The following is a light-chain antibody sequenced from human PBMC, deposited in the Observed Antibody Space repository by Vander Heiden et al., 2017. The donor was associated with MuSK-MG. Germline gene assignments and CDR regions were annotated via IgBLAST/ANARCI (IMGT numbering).Light chain of an antibody. CDR2: KAS. Sequence: DTQTPQSPSTLPAAVGDRVTSTCRTSQSISSWLAWYQQKPGKAPKLLIYKASSLESGVTSRFSGSGSGTEFTLTISSLQPDDFATYYCQQDNSYSPTFGQGTKVEIK. V-gene: IGKV1-5*03. J-gene: IGKJ1*01. CDR3: QQDNSYSPT. CDR1: QSISSW.